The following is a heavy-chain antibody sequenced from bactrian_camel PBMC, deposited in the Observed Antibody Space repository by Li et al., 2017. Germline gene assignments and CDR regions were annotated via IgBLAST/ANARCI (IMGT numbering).Heavy chain of an antibody. V-gene: IGHV3S1*01. CDR1: GKIYSNYC. D-gene: IGHD8*01. Sequence: HVQLVESGGGSVQPGGSLTLSCAASGKIYSNYCMGWFRQAPGKERERVSEIWTDGSTAAYADSVKDRFTISRDNAKEAVYLQMNNLKSEDTALYYCATGVRGDWSRYKPLSQGTQVTVS. J-gene: IGHJ4*01. CDR2: IWTDGSTA.